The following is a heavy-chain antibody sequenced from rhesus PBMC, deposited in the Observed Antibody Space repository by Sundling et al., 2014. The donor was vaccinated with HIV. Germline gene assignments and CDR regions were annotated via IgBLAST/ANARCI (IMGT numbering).Heavy chain of an antibody. CDR2: INTGGHST. Sequence: EVQLVESGGGLVQPGGSLRLSCTGSGFTFNTYYMYWVRQAPGKGLEWVSSINTGGHSTWYTDSVKGRFTISKENAKNTLYLQMDSLRAEDTAVYYCAKKYCTGSGCYVNDAFDFWGQGLRVTVSS. J-gene: IGHJ3*01. CDR1: GFTFNTYY. CDR3: AKKYCTGSGCYVNDAFDF. V-gene: IGHV3-8*01. D-gene: IGHD2-21*01.